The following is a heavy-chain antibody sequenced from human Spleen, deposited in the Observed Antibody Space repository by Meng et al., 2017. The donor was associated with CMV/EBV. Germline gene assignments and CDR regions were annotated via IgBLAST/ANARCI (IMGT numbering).Heavy chain of an antibody. CDR3: AKDNSGISSFYPVSPNWFDP. V-gene: IGHV3-20*04. D-gene: IGHD1-26*01. Sequence: GGSLRLSCEISGFTFDDYGMSWVRQAPGKGLEWVAGISWNGGRTDYADSVKGRFTIYRDNAKNSLFLQMNSLRGEDTALYYCAKDNSGISSFYPVSPNWFDPRGQGTLSPSPQ. CDR2: ISWNGGRT. CDR1: GFTFDDYG. J-gene: IGHJ5*02.